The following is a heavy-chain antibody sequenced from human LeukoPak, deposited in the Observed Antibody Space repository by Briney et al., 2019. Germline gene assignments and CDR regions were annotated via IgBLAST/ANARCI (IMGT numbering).Heavy chain of an antibody. CDR1: GGSFSSYY. D-gene: IGHD3-16*01. Sequence: SETLSLTCAVYGGSFSSYYWSWIRQPPGKGLEWIGEINHSGGTNYNPSLKSRVTISVDTSKNQFSLKLNSVTAADTAVYYCARGRARTTFWGQGTLVTVSS. CDR3: ARGRARTTF. V-gene: IGHV4-34*01. CDR2: INHSGGT. J-gene: IGHJ4*02.